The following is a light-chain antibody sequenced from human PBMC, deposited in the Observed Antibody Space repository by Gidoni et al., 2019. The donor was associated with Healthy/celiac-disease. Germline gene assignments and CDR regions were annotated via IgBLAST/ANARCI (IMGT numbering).Light chain of an antibody. CDR3: SSYAGNNNLI. CDR1: SSDVGGYNY. CDR2: EVS. Sequence: QSALTQPPSASGSPGQSVTISCTGTSSDVGGYNYVSWYQQYPGKAPKVMIYEVSKRPSGVPDRFSGSKSGNTASLTVSGLQAEDEADYYCSSYAGNNNLIFGGGTKLTVV. V-gene: IGLV2-8*01. J-gene: IGLJ2*01.